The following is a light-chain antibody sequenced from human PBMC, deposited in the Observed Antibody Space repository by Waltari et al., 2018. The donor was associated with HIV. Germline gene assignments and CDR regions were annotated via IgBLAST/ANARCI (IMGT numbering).Light chain of an antibody. J-gene: IGLJ3*02. Sequence: SALSPPPSVSGSPGPPLTVPCVGTRRDIWTYKLFSCYQQHPGKAHKLMIYEVNNRPSGVSDRFSGSKSGNTASLTISGLQAEDEADYYCCSYASSLSWVFGGGTKVTVL. CDR3: CSYASSLSWV. CDR1: RRDIWTYKL. CDR2: EVN. V-gene: IGLV2-23*02.